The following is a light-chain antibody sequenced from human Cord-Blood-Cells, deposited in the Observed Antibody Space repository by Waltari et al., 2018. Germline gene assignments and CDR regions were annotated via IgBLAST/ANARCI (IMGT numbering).Light chain of an antibody. Sequence: QSVLTQPPSVSEAPRQRVTISCPGRSSNIGNNAANWHPQLPGKAPTLLIYYDDLLPSGVSDRFSGSKSGTSASLAISGLQSEDEADYYCAAWDDSLNGPVFGGGTKLTVL. J-gene: IGLJ2*01. CDR3: AAWDDSLNGPV. V-gene: IGLV1-36*01. CDR1: SSNIGNNA. CDR2: YDD.